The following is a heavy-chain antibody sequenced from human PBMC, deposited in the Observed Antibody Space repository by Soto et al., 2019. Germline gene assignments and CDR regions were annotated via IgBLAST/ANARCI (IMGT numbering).Heavy chain of an antibody. J-gene: IGHJ4*02. V-gene: IGHV4-59*11. D-gene: IGHD7-27*01. CDR2: IYYTGST. Sequence: QVQLQESGPGLVKPSETLSLTCTVSGGSINNHYWSWIRQPPGKGLEWIGYIYYTGSTNYNPSLKSRVTITVDTSKNQCSLNLTSLTAADTAIYYCARSNWYSEYWGQGTLVTVSS. CDR3: ARSNWYSEY. CDR1: GGSINNHY.